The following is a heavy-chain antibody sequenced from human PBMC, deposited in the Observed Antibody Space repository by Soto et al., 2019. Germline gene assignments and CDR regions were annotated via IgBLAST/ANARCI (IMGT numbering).Heavy chain of an antibody. Sequence: GGSLRLSCAASWFNVNSDYMNWVRQTPGKGLEWVASIYSGETTYYADSVRGRFTISSDKSKNTLYFQLSSLRIEDTAVYYCTRDGRGLGRLSLFEYWGQGVLVTVSS. J-gene: IGHJ4*02. CDR3: TRDGRGLGRLSLFEY. V-gene: IGHV3-53*01. D-gene: IGHD2-21*02. CDR2: IYSGETT. CDR1: WFNVNSDY.